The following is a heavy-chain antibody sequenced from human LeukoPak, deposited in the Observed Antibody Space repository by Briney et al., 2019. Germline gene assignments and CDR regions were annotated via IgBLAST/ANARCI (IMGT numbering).Heavy chain of an antibody. V-gene: IGHV4-31*03. Sequence: PSQTLSLTCTVSGGSISSGGYYWSWIRQHPGKGLEWIGYIYYSGSTYYNPSLKSRVTISVDTSKNQFSLKLSSVTAADTGVYYCARVRYSGSESTAMVTPYFDYWGQGTLVTVSS. CDR2: IYYSGST. J-gene: IGHJ4*02. CDR1: GGSISSGGYY. D-gene: IGHD5-18*01. CDR3: ARVRYSGSESTAMVTPYFDY.